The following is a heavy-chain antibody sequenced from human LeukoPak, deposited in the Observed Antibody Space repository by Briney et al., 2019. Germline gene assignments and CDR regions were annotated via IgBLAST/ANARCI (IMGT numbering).Heavy chain of an antibody. J-gene: IGHJ4*02. Sequence: PGRSLRLSCAASGFTFSSYGMHWVRQAPGKGLEWVVVISYDGSNKYYADSVKGRFTISRDNSKNTLYLQMNSLRAEDTAVYYCAKDADSLGLFDYWGQGTLVTVSS. CDR3: AKDADSLGLFDY. CDR1: GFTFSSYG. CDR2: ISYDGSNK. V-gene: IGHV3-30*18. D-gene: IGHD2-15*01.